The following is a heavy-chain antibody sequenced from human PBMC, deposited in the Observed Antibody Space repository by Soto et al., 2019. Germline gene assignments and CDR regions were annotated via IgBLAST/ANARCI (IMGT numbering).Heavy chain of an antibody. CDR1: GFTFNKYT. Sequence: PGGSLRLSCAASGFTFNKYTMNWVRQAPGKGLEWLSYISGGGGTMFYADSVKGRVTISRDNAKNSLYLQMDSLRAEDTAVYYRARHQTGSYSIDYWGQGT. D-gene: IGHD1-26*01. CDR3: ARHQTGSYSIDY. CDR2: ISGGGGTM. J-gene: IGHJ4*02. V-gene: IGHV3-48*04.